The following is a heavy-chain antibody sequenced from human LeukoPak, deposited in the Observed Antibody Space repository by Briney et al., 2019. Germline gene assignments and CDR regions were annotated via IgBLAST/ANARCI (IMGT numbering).Heavy chain of an antibody. V-gene: IGHV4-30-2*01. CDR2: IYHSGST. CDR3: ARDPPRYSSSWYPI. J-gene: IGHJ3*02. CDR1: GGSISSGGYY. Sequence: SETLSLTCTVSGGSISSGGYYWSWIRQPPGKGLEWIGYIYHSGSTYYNPSLKSRVTISVDRSKNQFSLKLSSVTAADTAVYYCARDPPRYSSSWYPIWGQGTMVTVSS. D-gene: IGHD6-13*01.